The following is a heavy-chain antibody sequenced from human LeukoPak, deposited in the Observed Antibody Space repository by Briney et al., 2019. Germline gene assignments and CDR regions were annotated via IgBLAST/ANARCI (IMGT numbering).Heavy chain of an antibody. J-gene: IGHJ4*02. D-gene: IGHD3-16*02. V-gene: IGHV3-11*04. CDR3: ARDLYNDYVWGSYRLTEPH. Sequence: PGGSLRLSCAASGFSFSDYYMSWIRQPPGKGLEWVSYISGGGSTIYYVDSVRGRFNIARDNAKNSLYLQMDSLRAEDTAVYYCARDLYNDYVWGSYRLTEPHWGQGTLVTVSS. CDR2: ISGGGSTI. CDR1: GFSFSDYY.